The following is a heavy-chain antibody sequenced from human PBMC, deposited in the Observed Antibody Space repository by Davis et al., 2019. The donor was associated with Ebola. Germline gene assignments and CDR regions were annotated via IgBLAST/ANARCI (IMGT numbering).Heavy chain of an antibody. D-gene: IGHD3-10*01. Sequence: MPSETLSLTCAVYGGSFSGYYWTWIRQPPGKGLEWIGEINYSGSTNYIPSLKSRVTISVDTSKNQFSLKLSSVTAADTAVYYCARGGGFGGYGMDVWGQGTTVTVSS. V-gene: IGHV4-34*01. CDR2: INYSGST. J-gene: IGHJ6*02. CDR3: ARGGGFGGYGMDV. CDR1: GGSFSGYY.